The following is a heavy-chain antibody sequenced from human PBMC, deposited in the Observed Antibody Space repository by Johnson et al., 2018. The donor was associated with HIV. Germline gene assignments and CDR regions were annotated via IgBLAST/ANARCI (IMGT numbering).Heavy chain of an antibody. CDR1: GFTFSSSA. D-gene: IGHD6-19*01. CDR3: AKDLEEGQQWLIGAFDI. Sequence: QVQLVESGGGVVQPGGSLRLSCAASGFTFSSSAMHWVHQAPGKGLEWVAVISYDGSNKYYADSVKGRFTISRDNAKNSLYLQMNSLRAEDTAVYYCAKDLEEGQQWLIGAFDIWGQGTMVTVSS. J-gene: IGHJ3*02. CDR2: ISYDGSNK. V-gene: IGHV3-30-3*01.